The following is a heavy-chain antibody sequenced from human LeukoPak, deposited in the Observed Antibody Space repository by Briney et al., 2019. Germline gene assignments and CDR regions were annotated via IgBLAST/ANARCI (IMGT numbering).Heavy chain of an antibody. CDR1: GYTFTNYF. CDR3: ARDKFNCGGDCYSKEPDNWFDP. J-gene: IGHJ5*02. CDR2: INPSGGST. V-gene: IGHV1-46*01. D-gene: IGHD2-21*02. Sequence: ASVKVSCKASGYTFTNYFMHWVRQAPGQGLEWMGIINPSGGSTSYAQKFQDRITMTRDMSTSIVYMELNSLRSEDTAVYYCARDKFNCGGDCYSKEPDNWFDPWGQGTLVTVSS.